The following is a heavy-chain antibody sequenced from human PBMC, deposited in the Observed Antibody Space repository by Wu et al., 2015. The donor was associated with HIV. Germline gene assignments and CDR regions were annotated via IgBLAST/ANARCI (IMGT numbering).Heavy chain of an antibody. J-gene: IGHJ4*02. Sequence: QVQLVQSGAEVKKPGSSVKVSCKASGGTFSSYAISWVRQAPGQGLEWMGMVIPQFDMSNYAQKFQGRVTISTDESTTTAYMELSSLRSEDTAVYYCARDRATDTHFYFDSWGQGTLVTVSS. V-gene: IGHV1-69*05. D-gene: IGHD2-15*01. CDR1: GGTFSSYA. CDR3: ARDRATDTHFYFDS. CDR2: VIPQFDMS.